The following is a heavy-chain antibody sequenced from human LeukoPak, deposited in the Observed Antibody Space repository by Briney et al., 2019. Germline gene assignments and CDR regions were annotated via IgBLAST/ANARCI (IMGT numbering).Heavy chain of an antibody. CDR2: INSGGST. Sequence: PGGSLRLSCAASGFTFSTYAMTWVRQAPGKGLEWVSTINSGGSTYYADSVKGRFTISRDNSKNTLYLQVSRLRAEDTAVYYCTKLRGSSDYYGTFDYWGQGTLVTVSS. V-gene: IGHV3-23*01. J-gene: IGHJ4*02. CDR1: GFTFSTYA. CDR3: TKLRGSSDYYGTFDY. D-gene: IGHD3-22*01.